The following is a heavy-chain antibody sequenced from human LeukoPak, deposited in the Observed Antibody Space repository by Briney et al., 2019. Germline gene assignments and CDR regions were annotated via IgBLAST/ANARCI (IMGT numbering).Heavy chain of an antibody. Sequence: PGGSLRLSCAASGFTFSSYAMSWVRQAPGKGLEWVSAISGSGGSTYYADSVKGRFTISRDNSKNTLYLQMNSLRAEDTAVYYCARDGYYYDSSGTPFDYWGQGTLVTVSS. CDR1: GFTFSSYA. V-gene: IGHV3-23*01. J-gene: IGHJ4*02. CDR3: ARDGYYYDSSGTPFDY. CDR2: ISGSGGST. D-gene: IGHD3-22*01.